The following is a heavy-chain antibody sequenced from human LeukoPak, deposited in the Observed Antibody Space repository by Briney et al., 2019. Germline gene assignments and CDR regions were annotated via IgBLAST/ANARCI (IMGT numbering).Heavy chain of an antibody. J-gene: IGHJ4*02. V-gene: IGHV3-53*01. CDR1: GFTVSSNY. D-gene: IGHD5/OR15-5a*01. CDR2: IYGDGSS. Sequence: TGGSLRLSCAASGFTVSSNYMGWVRQAPGKGLKWVSVIYGDGSSYYADSVKGRFTISRDNSKNTLHLQMNSLRAENTAVYYCARGEAVGYTVERLWWGQGTLVTVSS. CDR3: ARGEAVGYTVERLW.